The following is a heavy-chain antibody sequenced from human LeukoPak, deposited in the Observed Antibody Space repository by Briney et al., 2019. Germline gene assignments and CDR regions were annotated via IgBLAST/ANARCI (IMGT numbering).Heavy chain of an antibody. CDR3: ARYAVLLWFGESPAYAFDI. CDR1: GGSISSSNW. CDR2: IYHSGST. V-gene: IGHV4-4*02. J-gene: IGHJ3*02. D-gene: IGHD3-10*01. Sequence: SETLSLTCAVSGGSISSSNWWSWVRPPPGKGLGWIGEIYHSGSTNYNPSLKSRVTISVDKSKNQFSLKLSSVTAADTAVYYCARYAVLLWFGESPAYAFDIRGQGTMVTVSS.